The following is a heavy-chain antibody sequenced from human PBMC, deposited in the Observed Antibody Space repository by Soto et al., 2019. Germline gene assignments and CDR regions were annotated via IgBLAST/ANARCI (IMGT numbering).Heavy chain of an antibody. CDR1: GGSISSGDYY. CDR3: ARVAVPPGNYYGMDV. J-gene: IGHJ6*02. CDR2: IYYSGST. V-gene: IGHV4-30-4*01. Sequence: QVQLQESGPGLVKPSQTLSLTCTVSGGSISSGDYYWSWIRQPPGKGLEWIGYIYYSGSTYYNPSLKSRVTISVDTSKNQFSLKLSSVTAADTTVYYCARVAVPPGNYYGMDVWGQGSTVTVTS. D-gene: IGHD2-2*01.